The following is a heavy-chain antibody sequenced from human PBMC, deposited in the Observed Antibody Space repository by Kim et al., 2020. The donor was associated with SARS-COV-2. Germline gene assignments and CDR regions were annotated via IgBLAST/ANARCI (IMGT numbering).Heavy chain of an antibody. J-gene: IGHJ5*02. V-gene: IGHV4-31*03. CDR3: ASISRYPFWFDP. CDR2: IYYSGST. Sequence: SETLSLTCTVSGGSISSGGYYWSWIRQHPGKGLEWIGYIYYSGSTYYNPSLKSRVTISVDTSKNQFSLQLSSVTAADTAVYYCASISRYPFWFDPWGQGTLVTVSS. D-gene: IGHD2-2*01. CDR1: GGSISSGGYY.